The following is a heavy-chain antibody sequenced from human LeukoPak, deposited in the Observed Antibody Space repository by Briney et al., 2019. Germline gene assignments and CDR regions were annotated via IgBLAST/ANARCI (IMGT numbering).Heavy chain of an antibody. CDR2: ISAYNGNT. Sequence: ASVKVSCKASGYTFTSYGISWVRQAPGQGLEWMGWISAYNGNTNYAQKLQGRVTMTTDTSTSTAYMELRSLRSDDTAVYYCARGNDYVWGSYRHAFDYWGQGALVTVSS. CDR1: GYTFTSYG. D-gene: IGHD3-16*02. V-gene: IGHV1-18*01. CDR3: ARGNDYVWGSYRHAFDY. J-gene: IGHJ4*02.